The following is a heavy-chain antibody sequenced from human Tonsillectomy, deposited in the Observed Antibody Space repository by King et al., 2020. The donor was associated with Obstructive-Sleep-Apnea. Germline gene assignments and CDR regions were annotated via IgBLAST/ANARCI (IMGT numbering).Heavy chain of an antibody. D-gene: IGHD3-22*01. Sequence: VQLVESGGGLVKPGGSLRLSCAASGISFNKAWMNWVRQAPGKGLEWVVRIESISDGGTTDYPAPVKGRFTITRDDSKNTVYLRMNSLKAEDTAVYYCTTSPGFYDSSPFDYWGQGTLVTVSS. CDR2: IESISDGGTT. J-gene: IGHJ4*02. V-gene: IGHV3-15*04. CDR3: TTSPGFYDSSPFDY. CDR1: GISFNKAW.